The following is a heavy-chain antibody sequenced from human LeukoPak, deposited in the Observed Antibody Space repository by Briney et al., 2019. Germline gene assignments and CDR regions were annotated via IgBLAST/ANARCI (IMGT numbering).Heavy chain of an antibody. CDR1: GLTVRNNF. J-gene: IGHJ4*02. Sequence: GGSLRLSCAASGLTVRNNFMSWVRQAPGKGLEWVSVIYSDGSTYYEDSVKGRFTISRDTSKNTLSLQMNSLRVEDTAVYYCAKGLSSSSTDYWGQGTLVTVSS. V-gene: IGHV3-53*01. CDR3: AKGLSSSSTDY. D-gene: IGHD6-13*01. CDR2: IYSDGST.